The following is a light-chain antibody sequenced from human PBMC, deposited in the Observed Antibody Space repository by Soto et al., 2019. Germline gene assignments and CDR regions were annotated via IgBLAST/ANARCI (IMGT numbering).Light chain of an antibody. V-gene: IGLV2-8*01. CDR1: SSDVGNYNY. J-gene: IGLJ1*01. Sequence: QSALTQPASVSGSPGQSITISCTGTSSDVGNYNYVSWYQQYPGRVPKLLIYMVSRRPSGVPERFSGSKSGNTASLTVSGLQADDEAHYYCSSYAGSNNLVFGTGTKVTVL. CDR3: SSYAGSNNLV. CDR2: MVS.